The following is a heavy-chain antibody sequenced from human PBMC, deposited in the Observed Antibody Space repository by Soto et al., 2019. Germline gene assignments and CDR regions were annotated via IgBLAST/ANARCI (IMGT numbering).Heavy chain of an antibody. CDR1: GGSISSSSYY. CDR2: IYYSGSI. Sequence: SETLSLTCTVSGGSISSSSYYWGWIRQPPGKGLEWIGSIYYSGSIYYNPSLKSRVTISVDTSKNQFSLKLSSVTAADTAVYYCARHASGWYSRFDYWGQGTQVTVSS. J-gene: IGHJ4*02. V-gene: IGHV4-39*01. D-gene: IGHD6-19*01. CDR3: ARHASGWYSRFDY.